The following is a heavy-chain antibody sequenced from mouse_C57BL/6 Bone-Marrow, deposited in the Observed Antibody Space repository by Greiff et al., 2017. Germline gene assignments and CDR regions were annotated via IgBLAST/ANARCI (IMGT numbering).Heavy chain of an antibody. D-gene: IGHD3-3*01. CDR3: ARTGTSYAMDY. V-gene: IGHV1-81*01. J-gene: IGHJ4*01. CDR2: IYPRSGNT. Sequence: QVHVKQSGAELARPGASVKLSCKASGYTFTSYGISWVKQRTGQGLEWIGEIYPRSGNTYYNEKFKGKATLTADKSSSTAYMELRSLTSEDSAVYFCARTGTSYAMDYWGKGTSVTVSS. CDR1: GYTFTSYG.